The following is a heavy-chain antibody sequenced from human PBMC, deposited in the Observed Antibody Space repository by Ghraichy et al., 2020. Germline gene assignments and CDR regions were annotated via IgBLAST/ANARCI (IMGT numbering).Heavy chain of an antibody. J-gene: IGHJ3*02. D-gene: IGHD2-15*01. CDR2: VYYSGRT. V-gene: IGHV4-59*01. CDR1: GAFISSYS. CDR3: ARVGMTYGYRGDAFDI. Sequence: SQTLSLTCSVSGAFISSYSWSWIRQPPGKGLEWIGYVYYSGRTNNNPSLNSRLTISMDTSKNQFSLKLTSVTAADTAVYYCARVGMTYGYRGDAFDIWGQGTMLTVSS.